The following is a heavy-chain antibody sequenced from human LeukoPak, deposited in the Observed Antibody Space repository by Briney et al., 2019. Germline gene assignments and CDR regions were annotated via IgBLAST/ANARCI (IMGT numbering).Heavy chain of an antibody. V-gene: IGHV3-9*01. D-gene: IGHD2-8*02. CDR3: AKDVRGGCTGPTCHY. CDR1: GFTFDDYA. J-gene: IGHJ4*02. CDR2: ISWNSGSI. Sequence: PGGSLRLSCAASGFTFDDYAMHWVRQAPGKGLEWVSGISWNSGSIGYADSVKGRFTISRDNAKNSLYLQMNSLRAEDTAVYYCAKDVRGGCTGPTCHYWGQGTLVTVSS.